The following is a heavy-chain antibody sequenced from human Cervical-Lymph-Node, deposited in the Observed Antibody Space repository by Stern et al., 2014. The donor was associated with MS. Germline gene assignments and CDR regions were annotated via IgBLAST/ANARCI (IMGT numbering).Heavy chain of an antibody. CDR3: AVTFYYGSGSYAYSHYTMDV. CDR2: IWYDGSNE. CDR1: GFTFSTSG. D-gene: IGHD3-10*01. Sequence: VQLVESGGGVVQPGRSLRLSCAASGFTFSTSGMHWVRQAPGKGLEWEAVIWYDGSNEYYADSVKGRFTISRDNSKNTLFLQMNSLRAEDTAMYYCAVTFYYGSGSYAYSHYTMDVWGQGTTVTVSS. V-gene: IGHV3-33*01. J-gene: IGHJ6*02.